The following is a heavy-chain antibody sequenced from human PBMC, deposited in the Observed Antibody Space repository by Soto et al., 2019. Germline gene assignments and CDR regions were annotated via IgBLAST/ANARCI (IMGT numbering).Heavy chain of an antibody. Sequence: QITLKESGPPLVKPTQTLTLTCTFSGFSLSTSGVGVGWIRQPPGKALEWLALIYWDDDKRYSPSLKSRLTITKDTSKNQVVLTMTNMDPVDTATYYCAHSQPQLVRELSWFDPWGQGTLVTVSS. CDR3: AHSQPQLVRELSWFDP. CDR1: GFSLSTSGVG. D-gene: IGHD6-13*01. V-gene: IGHV2-5*02. J-gene: IGHJ5*02. CDR2: IYWDDDK.